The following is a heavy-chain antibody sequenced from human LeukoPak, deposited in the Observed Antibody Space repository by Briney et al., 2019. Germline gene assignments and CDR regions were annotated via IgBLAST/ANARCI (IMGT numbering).Heavy chain of an antibody. CDR3: ARGPTYYYYYMDV. V-gene: IGHV1-46*01. Sequence: ASVKVSCKASGYTFTSYYMHWVRHAPGQGREWMGIINPSGGSTSYAQKFQGRVTMTRDMSTSTVYMELSSLRSEDTAVYYCARGPTYYYYYMDVWGKGTTVTVSS. J-gene: IGHJ6*03. CDR2: INPSGGST. CDR1: GYTFTSYY.